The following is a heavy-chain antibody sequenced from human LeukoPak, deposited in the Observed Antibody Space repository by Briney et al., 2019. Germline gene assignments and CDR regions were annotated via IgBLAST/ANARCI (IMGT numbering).Heavy chain of an antibody. V-gene: IGHV1-8*01. D-gene: IGHD3-10*01. CDR2: MNPNSGNT. J-gene: IGHJ4*02. Sequence: ASVKVSCKPSVYTFTTYDINWVRQAPGQGLGWMGWMNPNSGNTGYAQKFQGRVTMTKNTSMGTAYMELNSLRSEDTAVYYCARANYYGSGKKDLDYWGQGTLVTVSS. CDR3: ARANYYGSGKKDLDY. CDR1: VYTFTTYD.